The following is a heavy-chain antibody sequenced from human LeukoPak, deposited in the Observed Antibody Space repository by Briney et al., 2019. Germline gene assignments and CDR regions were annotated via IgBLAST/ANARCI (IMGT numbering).Heavy chain of an antibody. V-gene: IGHV3-74*01. CDR1: GFTFSSYW. CDR3: AAAYCSSTSCYAAHY. D-gene: IGHD2-2*01. J-gene: IGHJ4*02. Sequence: GGSLRLSCAASGFTFSSYWMHWVRQAPGKGLVWVSRINSDGSSTSYADSVKGRFTISRDNAKNTLYLQMNSLRAEDTAVYYCAAAYCSSTSCYAAHYWGQGTLVTVSS. CDR2: INSDGSST.